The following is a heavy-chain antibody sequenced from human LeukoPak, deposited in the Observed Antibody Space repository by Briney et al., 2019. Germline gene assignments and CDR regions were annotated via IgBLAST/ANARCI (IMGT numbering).Heavy chain of an antibody. CDR1: GFTFSSYA. CDR3: TTADDSL. V-gene: IGHV3-15*01. Sequence: PGGSLRLSCAASGFTFSSYAMSWVRQAPGKGLDWVGRIRSKTDGGTTEYAAPVKGRFTISRDDSKNTLYLQMNSLETEDTAVYYCTTADDSLWGQGTMVTVSS. CDR2: IRSKTDGGTT. J-gene: IGHJ3*01. D-gene: IGHD5-18*01.